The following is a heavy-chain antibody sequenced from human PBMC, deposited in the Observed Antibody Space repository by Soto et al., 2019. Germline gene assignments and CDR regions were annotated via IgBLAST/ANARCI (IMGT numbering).Heavy chain of an antibody. CDR1: GFTFSDYY. Sequence: GGSLRLSCAASGFTFSDYYMSWIRQAPAKGLEWVSYISSSGSTIYYADSVKGRFTISRDNAKNSLYLQMNSLRAEDTAVYYCARDLTAAAGTFWFDPWGQGTLVTVSS. CDR2: ISSSGSTI. V-gene: IGHV3-11*01. J-gene: IGHJ5*02. D-gene: IGHD6-13*01. CDR3: ARDLTAAAGTFWFDP.